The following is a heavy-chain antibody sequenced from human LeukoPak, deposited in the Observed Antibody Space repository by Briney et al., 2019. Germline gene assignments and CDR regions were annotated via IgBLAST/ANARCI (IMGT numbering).Heavy chain of an antibody. J-gene: IGHJ1*01. V-gene: IGHV4-4*02. CDR2: VHLNGAT. D-gene: IGHD2-8*02. Sequence: SETLSLTCAVSGGSISSSNWWSWVRQPPGKGLEWIGEVHLNGATNYNPSLESRFSMSIDKSNNHLSLEVTSVTAADTAMYYCTRECGAFSPVGVWGQGTLVTVSS. CDR3: TRECGAFSPVGV. CDR1: GGSISSSNW.